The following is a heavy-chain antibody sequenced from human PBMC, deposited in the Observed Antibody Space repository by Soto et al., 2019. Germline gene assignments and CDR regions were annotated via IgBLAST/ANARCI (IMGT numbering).Heavy chain of an antibody. CDR3: ARGYSSGWYYFDY. V-gene: IGHV4-4*02. CDR2: IYHSGST. J-gene: IGHJ4*02. CDR1: GGSISSSNW. Sequence: SETLSLTCAASGGSISSSNWWSWVRQPPGKGLEWIGEIYHSGSTNYNPSLKSRVTISVDKSKNQFSLKLSSVTAADTAVYYCARGYSSGWYYFDYWGQGTLVTVSS. D-gene: IGHD6-19*01.